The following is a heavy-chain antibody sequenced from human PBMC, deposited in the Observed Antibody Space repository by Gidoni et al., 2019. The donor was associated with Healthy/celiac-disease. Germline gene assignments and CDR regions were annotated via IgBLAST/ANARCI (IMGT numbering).Heavy chain of an antibody. Sequence: RHAPGKGLEWVAVISYDGSNKYYADSVKVRFTISRDNSKNTLDLPRTSLRAEDTAVYYCARAIVVVPAAMTWFDPWGQGTLVTVSS. V-gene: IGHV3-30*04. D-gene: IGHD2-2*01. CDR3: ARAIVVVPAAMTWFDP. CDR2: ISYDGSNK. J-gene: IGHJ5*02.